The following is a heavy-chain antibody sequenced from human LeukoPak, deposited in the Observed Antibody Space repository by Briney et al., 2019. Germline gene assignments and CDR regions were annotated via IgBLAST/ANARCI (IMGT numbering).Heavy chain of an antibody. V-gene: IGHV4-30-4*01. J-gene: IGHJ4*02. CDR3: ARDHGEGAYCGGDCPDYYFDY. CDR2: IYYSGST. CDR1: GGSISSGDYY. Sequence: SETLSLTCTVSGGSISSGDYYWSWIRQPPGKGLEWIGYIYYSGSTYYNPSLKSRVTISVDTSKNQFSLKLSSVTAADTAVYYCARDHGEGAYCGGDCPDYYFDYWGQGTLVTASS. D-gene: IGHD2-21*02.